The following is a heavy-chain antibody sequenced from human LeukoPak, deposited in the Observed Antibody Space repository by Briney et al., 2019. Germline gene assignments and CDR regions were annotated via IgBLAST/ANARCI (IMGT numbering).Heavy chain of an antibody. CDR2: ISSSSSYI. CDR1: GFTFSSYS. J-gene: IGHJ4*02. Sequence: GGPLRLSCAASGFTFSSYSMNWVRQAPGKGLEWVSSISSSSSYIYYADSVKGRFTISRDNAKNSLYLQMNSLRAEDTAVYYCAFYDFWSGSVGGYWGQGTLVTVSS. CDR3: AFYDFWSGSVGGY. V-gene: IGHV3-21*01. D-gene: IGHD3-3*01.